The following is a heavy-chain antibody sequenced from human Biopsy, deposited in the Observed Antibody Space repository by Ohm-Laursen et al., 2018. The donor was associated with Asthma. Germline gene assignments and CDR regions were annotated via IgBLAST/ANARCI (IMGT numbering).Heavy chain of an antibody. CDR3: AKIYDRLVLYGMDV. CDR1: GGSIISSSW. D-gene: IGHD6-19*01. Sequence: SETLSLTCTVSGGSIISSSWWSWVRQTPGKGLEWIGEIYHSGPTNYNPSLKSRVTISVDKSKNQFSLKLTSVTAADTAVHYCAKIYDRLVLYGMDVWGQGTTVTVSS. CDR2: IYHSGPT. V-gene: IGHV4-4*02. J-gene: IGHJ6*02.